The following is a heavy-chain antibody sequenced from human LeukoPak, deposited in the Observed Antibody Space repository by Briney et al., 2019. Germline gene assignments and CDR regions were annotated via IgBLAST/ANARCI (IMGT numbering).Heavy chain of an antibody. CDR3: ARVLDGVGATRSFDY. Sequence: GGSLRLSCAASGFTFSSYWVHWVRQAPGKGLVWVSRINSDGSSTSYADSVKGRSTISRDNAKNTLYLQMNSLRAEDTAVYYCARVLDGVGATRSFDYWGQGTLVTVSS. J-gene: IGHJ4*02. V-gene: IGHV3-74*01. D-gene: IGHD1-26*01. CDR1: GFTFSSYW. CDR2: INSDGSST.